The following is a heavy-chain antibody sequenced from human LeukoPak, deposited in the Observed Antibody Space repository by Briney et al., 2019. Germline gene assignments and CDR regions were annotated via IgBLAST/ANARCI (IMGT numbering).Heavy chain of an antibody. CDR2: INPNSGGT. CDR1: GYTFTGYY. CDR3: ARDKYKGSSSCYFDY. J-gene: IGHJ4*02. D-gene: IGHD6-6*01. Sequence: ASVKVSCKASGYTFTGYYMHWVRQAPGQGLEWMGWINPNSGGTNYAQKFQGRVTMTRDTSISTAYMELSRLRSDDTAVYYCARDKYKGSSSCYFDYWGQGTLVTVSS. V-gene: IGHV1-2*02.